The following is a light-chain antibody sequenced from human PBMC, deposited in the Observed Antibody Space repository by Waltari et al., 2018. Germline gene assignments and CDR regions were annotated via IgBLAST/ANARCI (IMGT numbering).Light chain of an antibody. V-gene: IGLV3-1*01. CDR1: QLGDKY. CDR3: QAWDSSTAV. J-gene: IGLJ1*01. Sequence: SYELTQPPSVSVSPGQTASITCSGHQLGDKYVCLYQQKPGQSPVLVIYEDKKRPSGIPERFSGSNSGNTATLTISGTQAVDEADYYCQAWDSSTAVFGTGTKVTVL. CDR2: EDK.